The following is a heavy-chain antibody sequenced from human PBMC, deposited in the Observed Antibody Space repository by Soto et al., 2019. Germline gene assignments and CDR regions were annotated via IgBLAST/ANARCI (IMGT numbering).Heavy chain of an antibody. CDR2: IIPIFGTA. V-gene: IGHV1-69*06. D-gene: IGHD3-22*01. CDR1: GGTFGSYA. J-gene: IGHJ5*02. Sequence: SVKVSCKASGGTFGSYAISWVRQAPVQGLEWMGGIIPIFGTANYAQKFQGRVTITADKSTSTAYMELSSLRSEDTAVYYCASGSIPYDSSGYYYPGWFDPWGQGTLVTVSS. CDR3: ASGSIPYDSSGYYYPGWFDP.